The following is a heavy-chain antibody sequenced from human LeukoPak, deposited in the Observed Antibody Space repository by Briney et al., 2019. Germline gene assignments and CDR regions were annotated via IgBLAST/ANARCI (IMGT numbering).Heavy chain of an antibody. CDR2: ISGSGGST. CDR1: GFTFSSYS. J-gene: IGHJ4*02. Sequence: GGSLRLSCAASGFTFSSYSMSWVRQAPGKGLEWVSAISGSGGSTYYADSVKGRFTISRDNSKNTLYLQMNSLRAEDTAIYYCAKDLWYSASSCFDYWGQGTLVTVSS. D-gene: IGHD6-13*01. CDR3: AKDLWYSASSCFDY. V-gene: IGHV3-23*01.